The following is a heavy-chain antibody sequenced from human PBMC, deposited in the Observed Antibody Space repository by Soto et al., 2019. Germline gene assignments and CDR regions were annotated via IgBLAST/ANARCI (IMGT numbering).Heavy chain of an antibody. V-gene: IGHV1-3*01. CDR1: GYTFTSYA. CDR3: ARVSEYCSSTSCYDYYYYYMDV. D-gene: IGHD2-2*01. CDR2: INAGNGNT. Sequence: ASVKVSCKASGYTFTSYAMHWVRQAPGQRLEWMGWINAGNGNTKYSQKFQGRVTITRDTSAGTAYMELSSLRSEDTAVYYCARVSEYCSSTSCYDYYYYYMDVWGKGTTVTVSS. J-gene: IGHJ6*03.